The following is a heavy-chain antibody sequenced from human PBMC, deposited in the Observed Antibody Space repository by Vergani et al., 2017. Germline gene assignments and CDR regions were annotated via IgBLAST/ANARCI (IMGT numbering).Heavy chain of an antibody. J-gene: IGHJ4*02. CDR2: MNPISGNT. Sequence: QVQLVQSGAEVKKPGASVKVSCKASGYTFTSDDINWVRQATGQGLEWMGWMNPISGNTGYAQNLQGRLTITTDTSVNTAYMELSSLTSEDMAVYYCARAACCGGDCYSNFDYWGQGTLVTVSS. CDR3: ARAACCGGDCYSNFDY. D-gene: IGHD2-21*02. CDR1: GYTFTSDD. V-gene: IGHV1-8*03.